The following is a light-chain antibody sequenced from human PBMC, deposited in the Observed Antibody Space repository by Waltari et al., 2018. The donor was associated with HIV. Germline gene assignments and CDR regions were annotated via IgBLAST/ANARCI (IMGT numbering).Light chain of an antibody. Sequence: QSVLTQPPSASGTPGQRVTISCSGCRSHIESNYVYWYQQLPGTAPKLLIYRNNQRPSVVPDRFSGSKSGTSASLAISGLRSEDEAEYYCAAWDDSLRGVFGGGTKLTVL. CDR3: AAWDDSLRGV. V-gene: IGLV1-47*01. J-gene: IGLJ2*01. CDR1: RSHIESNY. CDR2: RNN.